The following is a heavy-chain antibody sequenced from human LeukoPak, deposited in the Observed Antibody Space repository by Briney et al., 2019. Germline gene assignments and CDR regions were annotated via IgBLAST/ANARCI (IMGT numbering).Heavy chain of an antibody. Sequence: PSETLSLTCAVYGGSFSGYYWGWIRQPPGKGLEWIGEINHSGSTNYNPSLKSRVTISVDTSKNQFSLKLSSVTAADTAVYYCARGSNYGGNFPFDYWGQGTLVTVSS. D-gene: IGHD4-23*01. CDR1: GGSFSGYY. J-gene: IGHJ4*02. CDR3: ARGSNYGGNFPFDY. V-gene: IGHV4-34*01. CDR2: INHSGST.